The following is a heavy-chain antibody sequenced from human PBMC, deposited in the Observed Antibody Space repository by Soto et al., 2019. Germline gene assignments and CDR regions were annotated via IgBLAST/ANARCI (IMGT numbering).Heavy chain of an antibody. D-gene: IGHD5-12*01. CDR1: GFTVNTYG. Sequence: EVQLLESGGGLVQPGESLRLSCAVSGFTVNTYGLAWVRLAPGRGLESVSALKPTTGTASYRDSVKGRFTMSRDDSKNTMYLQMNSLRAEDTAIYYCAKIPRGGGHGTWYFDLWGRGTLVTVSS. V-gene: IGHV3-23*01. J-gene: IGHJ2*01. CDR3: AKIPRGGGHGTWYFDL. CDR2: LKPTTGTA.